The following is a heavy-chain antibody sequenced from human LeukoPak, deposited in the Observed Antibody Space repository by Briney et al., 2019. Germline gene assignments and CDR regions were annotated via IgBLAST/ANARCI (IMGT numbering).Heavy chain of an antibody. CDR1: GFTFSSDS. J-gene: IGHJ4*02. Sequence: GGSLRLSCAASGFTFSSDSMNWVRQAPGKGLEWVSSISSSSGFIFYADSVKGRFTISRDNAKNSLYLQMNSLRAEDTAVYYCAKDRAAASQGSRPIWDPLDYWGQGTLVTVSS. CDR2: ISSSSGFI. D-gene: IGHD6-13*01. CDR3: AKDRAAASQGSRPIWDPLDY. V-gene: IGHV3-21*04.